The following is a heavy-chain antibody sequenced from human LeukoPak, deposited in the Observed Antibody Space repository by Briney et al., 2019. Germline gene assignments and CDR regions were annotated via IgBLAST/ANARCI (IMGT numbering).Heavy chain of an antibody. J-gene: IGHJ4*02. V-gene: IGHV4-39*01. CDR3: ARRRDGYNQLDY. CDR1: GGSIITNDYW. Sequence: SETLSLTCVVSGGSIITNDYWWGWIRQPPGKGLEWIGTIDHAGPPSNVSLKSRVTISVDTPNNQFSLRLNSVGAADTAVYYCARRRDGYNQLDYWGQGTLVTVSS. D-gene: IGHD5-24*01. CDR2: IDHAGPP.